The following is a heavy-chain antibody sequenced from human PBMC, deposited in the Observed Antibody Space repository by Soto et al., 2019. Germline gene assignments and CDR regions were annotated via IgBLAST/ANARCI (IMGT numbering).Heavy chain of an antibody. V-gene: IGHV1-69*01. Sequence: QVQLVQSGAEVQKPGSSVKVSCKASGGTFSSYAISWVRQAPGQGLEWMGGIIPIFGTANYAQKFQGRVTSTADESTSTAYMELSSLRSEDTAVYYCARDQESIVVVPAAMPNAYYYYGMDVWGQGTTVTVSS. J-gene: IGHJ6*02. D-gene: IGHD2-2*01. CDR2: IIPIFGTA. CDR1: GGTFSSYA. CDR3: ARDQESIVVVPAAMPNAYYYYGMDV.